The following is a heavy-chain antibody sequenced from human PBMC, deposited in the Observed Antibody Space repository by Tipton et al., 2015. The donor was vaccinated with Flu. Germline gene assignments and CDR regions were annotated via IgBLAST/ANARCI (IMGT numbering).Heavy chain of an antibody. Sequence: TLSLTCTVSGGSISSYYWSWIRQPPGKGLEWIGYIYYSGSTNYNPSLKSRATISVDTSKNQFSLKLSSVTAADTAVYYCAGSHPKIAGAGIDYWGQGTRVTVSS. CDR3: AGSHPKIAGAGIDY. D-gene: IGHD6-19*01. V-gene: IGHV4-59*01. CDR2: IYYSGST. J-gene: IGHJ4*02. CDR1: GGSISSYY.